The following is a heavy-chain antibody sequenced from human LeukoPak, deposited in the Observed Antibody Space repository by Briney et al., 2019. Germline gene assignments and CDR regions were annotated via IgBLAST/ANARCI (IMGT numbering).Heavy chain of an antibody. J-gene: IGHJ4*02. CDR3: ARQLGREWELLPEYFDY. CDR1: GYTFTSYD. Sequence: VASVKVSCKASGYTFTSYDINWVRQATGQGLEWMGWMNPNSGNTGYAQKFQGRVTMTRNTSISTAYMELSSLRSEDTAVYYCARQLGREWELLPEYFDYWGQGTLVTVSS. V-gene: IGHV1-8*01. CDR2: MNPNSGNT. D-gene: IGHD1-26*01.